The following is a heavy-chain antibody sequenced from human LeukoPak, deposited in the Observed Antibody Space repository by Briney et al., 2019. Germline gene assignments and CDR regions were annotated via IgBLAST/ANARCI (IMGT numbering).Heavy chain of an antibody. Sequence: GGSLRLSCAASGFTFSRHAMSWVRQAPGKGLEWVSLIRAGGGSTDYADSVKGRFTISRDNSKNTLYLQMNSLRAGDTAVYYCAKALGGYCSRDSCYRVLDYWGQGTLVTVSS. V-gene: IGHV3-23*01. CDR3: AKALGGYCSRDSCYRVLDY. CDR1: GFTFSRHA. CDR2: IRAGGGST. D-gene: IGHD2-15*01. J-gene: IGHJ4*02.